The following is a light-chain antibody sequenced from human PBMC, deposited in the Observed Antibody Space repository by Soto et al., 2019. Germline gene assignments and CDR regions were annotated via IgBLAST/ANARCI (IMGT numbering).Light chain of an antibody. CDR2: GAS. CDR3: QQYGSSGT. Sequence: EIVLTQSPDTLSLSQGERATLSWRASQSVSGSDLAWYQQKPGHAPRPLIYGASNRATGIPDRFSGSGSGTEFTLTISRLEPEDFAVDDCQQYGSSGTFGQGTKVDIK. CDR1: QSVSGSD. V-gene: IGKV3-20*01. J-gene: IGKJ1*01.